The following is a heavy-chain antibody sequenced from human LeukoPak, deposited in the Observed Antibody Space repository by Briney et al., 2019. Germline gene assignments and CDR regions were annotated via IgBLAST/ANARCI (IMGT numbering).Heavy chain of an antibody. V-gene: IGHV3-21*01. CDR2: ISSSSSYI. CDR3: ARSPNSSGYLEYFDY. J-gene: IGHJ4*02. CDR1: GFTFSSYS. Sequence: KPGGSLRLSCAASGFTFSSYSMNWVRQAPGKGLEWVSSISSSSSYIYYADSVKGRFTISRDNAKNSLYLQMNSLGAEDTAVYCCARSPNSSGYLEYFDYWGQGTLVTVSS. D-gene: IGHD3-22*01.